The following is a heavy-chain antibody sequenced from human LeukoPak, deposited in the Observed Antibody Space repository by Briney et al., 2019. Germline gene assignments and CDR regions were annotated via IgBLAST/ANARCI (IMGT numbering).Heavy chain of an antibody. V-gene: IGHV4-34*01. D-gene: IGHD2-15*01. Sequence: PSETLSLTCAVYGGSFSGYYWSWIRQPPGKGLEWIGEINHSGSTNYNPSLKSRVTISVDTSKNQFSLKLSSVTAADTAVYYCARGSLRPDIVVVVAATLGDAFDIWGQGTMVTVSS. CDR1: GGSFSGYY. CDR3: ARGSLRPDIVVVVAATLGDAFDI. CDR2: INHSGST. J-gene: IGHJ3*02.